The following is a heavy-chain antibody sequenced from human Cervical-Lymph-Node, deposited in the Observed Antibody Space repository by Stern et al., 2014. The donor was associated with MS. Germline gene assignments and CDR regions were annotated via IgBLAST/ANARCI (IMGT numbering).Heavy chain of an antibody. CDR3: AAEPMYYSDSVGAFDI. CDR1: GFTFTSSA. V-gene: IGHV1-58*01. CDR2: IVVGSGNT. J-gene: IGHJ3*02. Sequence: QLFESGPEVKKPGTSVKVSCKASGFTFTSSAVQWVRQARGQRLEWIGWIVVGSGNTNYAQKFQERVTITRDMSTSTAYMELSSLRSEDTAVYYCAAEPMYYSDSVGAFDIWGQGTMVTVSS. D-gene: IGHD3-22*01.